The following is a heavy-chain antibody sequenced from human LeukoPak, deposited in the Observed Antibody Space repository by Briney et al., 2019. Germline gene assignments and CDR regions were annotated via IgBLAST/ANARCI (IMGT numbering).Heavy chain of an antibody. D-gene: IGHD6-6*01. Sequence: PGGSLRLSGAASGFTFSSYGMHWVRQAPGKGLEWVAFIRYDGSNKYYADSVKGRFTISRDNSKNTLYLQMNSLRAEDTAVYYCANQYSSSSANFDYWGQGTLVTVSS. V-gene: IGHV3-30*02. CDR1: GFTFSSYG. CDR2: IRYDGSNK. J-gene: IGHJ4*02. CDR3: ANQYSSSSANFDY.